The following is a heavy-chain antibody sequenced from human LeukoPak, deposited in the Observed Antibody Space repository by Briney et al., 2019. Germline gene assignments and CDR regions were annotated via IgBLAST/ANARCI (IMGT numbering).Heavy chain of an antibody. J-gene: IGHJ3*02. D-gene: IGHD2-15*01. CDR1: GFTFSSYG. Sequence: PGGSLRLSCAASGFTFSSYGMHWVRQAPGKGPEWVAVISYDGSNKYYADSVKGRFTISRDNSKNTLYLQINSLRAEDTAVYYCAKDGYCSGGSCYSWNAFDIWGQGTMVTVSS. CDR2: ISYDGSNK. V-gene: IGHV3-30*18. CDR3: AKDGYCSGGSCYSWNAFDI.